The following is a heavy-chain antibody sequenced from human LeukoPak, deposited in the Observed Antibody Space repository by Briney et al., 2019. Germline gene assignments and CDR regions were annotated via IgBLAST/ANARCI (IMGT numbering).Heavy chain of an antibody. CDR1: GFRFDDYG. J-gene: IGHJ6*02. V-gene: IGHV3-9*01. D-gene: IGHD3-16*01. CDR2: ISWSGTTT. Sequence: PGRSLRLSCVVSGFRFDDYGMHWVRQAPGKGLEWVSGISWSGTTTGYADSAKGRFTISRDSAKNSLYLQMDSLRVEDTALYYCAKDESTGGFAPGYFYGMGVWGQGTTVTVSS. CDR3: AKDESTGGFAPGYFYGMGV.